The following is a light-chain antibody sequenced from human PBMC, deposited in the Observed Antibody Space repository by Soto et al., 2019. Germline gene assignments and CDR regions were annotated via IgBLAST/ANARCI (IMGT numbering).Light chain of an antibody. CDR3: QQFDSSVT. Sequence: EIVLTQSLGSLSLSPGERATLSCRASQSVTITFFAWYQQRPGQAPRLLMYGASSRATGIPEGFSGSGSGTDFTLTISRLEPEDFAVYYCQQFDSSVTFGQGTKVEIK. J-gene: IGKJ1*01. CDR2: GAS. CDR1: QSVTITF. V-gene: IGKV3-20*01.